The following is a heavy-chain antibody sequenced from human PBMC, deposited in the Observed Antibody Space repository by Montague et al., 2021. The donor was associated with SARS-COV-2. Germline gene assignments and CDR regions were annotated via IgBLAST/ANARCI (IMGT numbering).Heavy chain of an antibody. CDR2: IYASGNT. CDR1: GGSISNYY. Sequence: SETLSLTCTVSGGSISNYYWSWIRQPAGKGLEWIGRIYASGNTNYNPSLRSRVTMSVDTSKNQFSLKLSSVTAADTAVYYCARGSVDIVVVVAATPPYFDYWGQGTLVTVSS. D-gene: IGHD2-15*01. V-gene: IGHV4-4*07. CDR3: ARGSVDIVVVVAATPPYFDY. J-gene: IGHJ4*02.